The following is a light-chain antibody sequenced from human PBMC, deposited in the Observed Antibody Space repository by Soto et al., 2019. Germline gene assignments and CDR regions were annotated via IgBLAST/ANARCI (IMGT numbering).Light chain of an antibody. CDR3: SSYTSSTGV. V-gene: IGLV2-14*01. CDR1: SSDVGGYNY. J-gene: IGLJ1*01. CDR2: DVS. Sequence: QSALTQPASVSGSPGQSITISCTGTSSDVGGYNYVSWYQQHPGKAPKLMIYDVSNRPSGVSNRSSGSKSGNTASLTISGLQAEDEADYYCSSYTSSTGVFGTGTKVTVL.